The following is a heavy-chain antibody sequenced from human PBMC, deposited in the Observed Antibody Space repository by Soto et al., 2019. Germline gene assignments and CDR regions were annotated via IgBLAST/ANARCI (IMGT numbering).Heavy chain of an antibody. CDR2: ISPSGTT. CDR1: SGSLSGYY. Sequence: ETLSLTCSLYSGSLSGYYWSWIRQPPGKGLEWIGEISPSGTTNYSPSLKSRVSISVDTSKNQFSLNLTSLTAADTAVYYCARAPKVSGSAQTRPDFWGQGSLVTVSS. J-gene: IGHJ4*02. V-gene: IGHV4-34*01. D-gene: IGHD6-6*01. CDR3: ARAPKVSGSAQTRPDF.